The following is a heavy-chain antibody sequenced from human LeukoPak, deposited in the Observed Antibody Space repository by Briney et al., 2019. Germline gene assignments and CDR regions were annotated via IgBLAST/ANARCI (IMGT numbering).Heavy chain of an antibody. CDR2: IWYDGSNK. CDR3: ARRLNYSDY. V-gene: IGHV3-33*01. D-gene: IGHD1-7*01. J-gene: IGHJ4*02. Sequence: GGSLRLSCAASGFTFSSYGMHWVRQAPGKGLEWVAVIWYDGSNKYYADSVEGRFTISRDNSKNTLYLQMNSLRAEDTAVYYCARRLNYSDYWGQGTLVTVSS. CDR1: GFTFSSYG.